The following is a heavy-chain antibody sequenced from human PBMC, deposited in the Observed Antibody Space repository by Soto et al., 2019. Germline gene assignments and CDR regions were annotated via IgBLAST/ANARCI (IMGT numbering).Heavy chain of an antibody. CDR3: AKRCSGSSSMECLDY. CDR2: ISDSSDR. CDR1: GFTFSSCA. V-gene: IGHV3-23*01. D-gene: IGHD6-6*01. Sequence: GGSLRLSCAASGFTFSSCAMSWVRQAPGKGLEWVSVISDSSDRYYAASVLGRFTLSRDYSKNTLFLQMNSLRVEDTAVYYCAKRCSGSSSMECLDYWGQGTLVTVSS. J-gene: IGHJ4*02.